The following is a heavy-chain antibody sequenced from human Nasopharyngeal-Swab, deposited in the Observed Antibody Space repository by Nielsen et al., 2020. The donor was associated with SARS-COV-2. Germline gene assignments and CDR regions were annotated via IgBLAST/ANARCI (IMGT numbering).Heavy chain of an antibody. V-gene: IGHV3-11*01. CDR2: ISSSGSTI. D-gene: IGHD3-22*01. J-gene: IGHJ5*02. Sequence: GASLKISCAASGFTFSDYYMSWIRQAPGQGLEMVSYISSSGSTIYYADSVKGRFTISRDNAKNSLYLQMNSLSAEDTAVYYCARTYYYDSSGYYYVWFDPWGQGTRVTVSS. CDR1: GFTFSDYY. CDR3: ARTYYYDSSGYYYVWFDP.